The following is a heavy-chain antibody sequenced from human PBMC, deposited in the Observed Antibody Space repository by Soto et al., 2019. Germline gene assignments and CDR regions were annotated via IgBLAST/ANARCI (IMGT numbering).Heavy chain of an antibody. CDR1: GCSTSSYI. Sequence: SEALSLRCASSGCSTSSYILSWIRQPAGQGLEWIGRIYTSGSTNYNPTLKSRVTMSVDTSKNQFSLKLSSVTAEDTAVYYCARDRDRGFGELYARPLEGYGMDVWGQGTTVTVSS. CDR2: IYTSGST. V-gene: IGHV4-4*07. CDR3: ARDRDRGFGELYARPLEGYGMDV. J-gene: IGHJ6*02. D-gene: IGHD3-10*01.